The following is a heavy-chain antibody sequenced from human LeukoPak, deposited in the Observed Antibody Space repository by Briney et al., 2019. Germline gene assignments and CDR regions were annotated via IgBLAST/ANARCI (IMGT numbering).Heavy chain of an antibody. J-gene: IGHJ4*02. D-gene: IGHD3-10*01. CDR1: GCMFADYH. CDR3: ASDRGTFDY. V-gene: IGHV1-69-2*01. CDR2: IDPEDGET. Sequence: ASVKVSCKVSGCMFADYHIHWVRQAPGKGLEWMGLIDPEDGETIYAEMFQGRLTITADTSTDTAYMELNSLRSEDTAVYYCASDRGTFDYWGQGTLVIVSS.